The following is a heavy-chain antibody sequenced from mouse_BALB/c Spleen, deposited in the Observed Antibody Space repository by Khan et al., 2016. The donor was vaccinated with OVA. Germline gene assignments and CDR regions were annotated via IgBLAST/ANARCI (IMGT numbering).Heavy chain of an antibody. CDR1: GYTFTSYW. V-gene: IGHV1-7*01. J-gene: IGHJ3*01. CDR2: INPTTVYT. CDR3: ARDYERFAY. Sequence: QVRLQQSGAELAKPGASVKMSCKASGYTFTSYWMHWIKQRPGQGLEWFGYINPTTVYTEYNQKFKEKATLTADKSSSTAYMQLSSLTSEDSAVYYCARDYERFAYWGQGTLVTVSA. D-gene: IGHD1-1*01.